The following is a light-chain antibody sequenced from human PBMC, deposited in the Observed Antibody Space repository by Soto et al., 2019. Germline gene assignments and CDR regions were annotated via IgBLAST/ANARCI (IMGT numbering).Light chain of an antibody. V-gene: IGLV2-14*01. CDR2: EVS. CDR3: SSYTSSYTLYV. Sequence: QSALTQPASVSGSPGQSITISCTGTSSDAGGYNYVSWYQQHPGKAPKLIIYEVSNRPSGVSDRFSGSKSDNTASLTISGLQTEDEADYYCSSYTSSYTLYVFGTGTKVTVL. CDR1: SSDAGGYNY. J-gene: IGLJ1*01.